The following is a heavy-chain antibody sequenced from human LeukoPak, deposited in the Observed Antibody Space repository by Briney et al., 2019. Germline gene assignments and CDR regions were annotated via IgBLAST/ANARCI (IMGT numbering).Heavy chain of an antibody. Sequence: SETLSLTCAVSGGSISSNSYYWGWIRQPPGKGLEWIGYIYYSGSTNYNPSLKSRVTISVDTSKNQFSLKLSSVTAADTAVYYCARRLGSPLRYFDWSPFDYWGQGTLVTVSS. D-gene: IGHD3-9*01. CDR2: IYYSGST. V-gene: IGHV4-61*05. J-gene: IGHJ4*02. CDR3: ARRLGSPLRYFDWSPFDY. CDR1: GGSISSNSYY.